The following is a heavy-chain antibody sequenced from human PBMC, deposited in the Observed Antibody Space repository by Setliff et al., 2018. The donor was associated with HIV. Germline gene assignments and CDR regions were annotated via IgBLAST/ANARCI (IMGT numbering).Heavy chain of an antibody. J-gene: IGHJ4*02. CDR2: ISTTGST. V-gene: IGHV4-61*09. D-gene: IGHD5-12*01. CDR3: ARSPLYSGYERYYFDY. Sequence: SETLSLTCTVSGDSISSGSYFWIWLRQPAGKGLEWIGHISTTGSTNYNPSLKSRVTISLDRSKTQFSLKLSSVTAADTAVYYCARSPLYSGYERYYFDYWGQGTLVTVSS. CDR1: GDSISSGSYF.